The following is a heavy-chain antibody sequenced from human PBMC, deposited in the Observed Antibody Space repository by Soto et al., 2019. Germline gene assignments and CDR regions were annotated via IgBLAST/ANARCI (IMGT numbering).Heavy chain of an antibody. D-gene: IGHD3-10*02. Sequence: QVQLQESGPGLVKPSGTLSLTCAVSGGSISISYWWTWVRQPPGKGLEWIGEIYHSGTTYYNPSPXXRXSISVDRSTNQFSLKLTSVTAADTAVYYCATVRGSGKYYFDHWGQGTLVAVSS. CDR1: GGSISISYW. V-gene: IGHV4-4*02. J-gene: IGHJ4*02. CDR3: ATVRGSGKYYFDH. CDR2: IYHSGTT.